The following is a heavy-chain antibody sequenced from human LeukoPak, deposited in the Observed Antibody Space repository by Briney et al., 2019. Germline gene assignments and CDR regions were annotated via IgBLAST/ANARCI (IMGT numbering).Heavy chain of an antibody. CDR3: ARHKTGDFDY. J-gene: IGHJ4*02. CDR1: GVSISSYY. Sequence: SETLSLTCTVSGVSISSYYWTWIRQPPGKGLERIGYIYYSGSTNYNPSLKSRVTMSVDTSKNQFSLKLNSVTAADTAVYYCARHKTGDFDYWGQGTLVTVSS. D-gene: IGHD1-14*01. CDR2: IYYSGST. V-gene: IGHV4-59*08.